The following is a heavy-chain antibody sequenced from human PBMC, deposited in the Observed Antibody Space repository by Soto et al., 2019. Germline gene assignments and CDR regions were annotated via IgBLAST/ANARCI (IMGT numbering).Heavy chain of an antibody. Sequence: PSETLSLTCAVYGGSFSGYYWSWIRQPPGKGLEWIGEINHSGSTNYNPSLKSRVTISVDTSKNQFSLKLSSVTAADTAVYYCARLVRGEVLNWFDPWGQGTLVTVSS. D-gene: IGHD3-10*01. CDR1: GGSFSGYY. CDR2: INHSGST. CDR3: ARLVRGEVLNWFDP. J-gene: IGHJ5*02. V-gene: IGHV4-34*01.